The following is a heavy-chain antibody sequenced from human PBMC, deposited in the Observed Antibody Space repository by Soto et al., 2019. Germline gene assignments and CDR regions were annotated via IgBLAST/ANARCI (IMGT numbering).Heavy chain of an antibody. CDR2: IGTAGDP. J-gene: IGHJ6*02. CDR1: GFTFSSYD. V-gene: IGHV3-13*05. Sequence: PGGSLRLSCAASGFTFSSYDMHWVRQATGKGLEWVSAIGTAGDPYYPGSVKGRFTISRENAKNSLYLQMNSLRAGDTAVYYCARALGAVAGTNHGSSGMDVWGQGTPVTVYS. D-gene: IGHD6-19*01. CDR3: ARALGAVAGTNHGSSGMDV.